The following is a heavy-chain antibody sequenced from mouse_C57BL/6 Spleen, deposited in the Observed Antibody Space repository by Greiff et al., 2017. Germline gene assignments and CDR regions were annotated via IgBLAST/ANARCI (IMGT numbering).Heavy chain of an antibody. D-gene: IGHD2-5*01. V-gene: IGHV1-69*01. CDR2: IDPSDSYT. CDR1: GYTFTSYW. J-gene: IGHJ4*01. Sequence: QVQLQQSGAELAKPGASVKLSCKASGYTFTSYWMHWVKQRPGQGLEWIGEIDPSDSYTNYNQKFKGKSTLTVDKSSSTAYMQLSSLTSEDSAVYYCARGPRYYSNSSYAMDYWGQGTSVTVSS. CDR3: ARGPRYYSNSSYAMDY.